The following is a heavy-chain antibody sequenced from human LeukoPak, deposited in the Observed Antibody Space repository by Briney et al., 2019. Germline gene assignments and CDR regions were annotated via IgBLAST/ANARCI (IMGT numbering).Heavy chain of an antibody. CDR1: GFTFSSYS. J-gene: IGHJ3*02. CDR3: AKLLVTYYYDSSGYADAFDI. D-gene: IGHD3-22*01. V-gene: IGHV3-21*01. Sequence: GGSLRLSCAASGFTFSSYSMNWVRQAPGKGLEWVSSISSSSSYIYYADSVKGRFTISRDNSKNTLYLQMNSLRAEDTAVYYCAKLLVTYYYDSSGYADAFDIWGQGTMVTVSS. CDR2: ISSSSSYI.